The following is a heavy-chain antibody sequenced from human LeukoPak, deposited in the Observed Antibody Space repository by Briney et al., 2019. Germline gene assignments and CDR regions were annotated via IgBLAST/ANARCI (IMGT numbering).Heavy chain of an antibody. J-gene: IGHJ4*02. CDR1: GYTFTADY. Sequence: ASVKVSCKTSGYTFTADYLYWVRRAPGQGLEWMGWISPNSGGTYYAQNFQGRVTMTRDKSISTAYMELSSLTSDDTAMCFCARLRVRKLDYWGQGTQVTVSS. V-gene: IGHV1-2*02. CDR2: ISPNSGGT. D-gene: IGHD1-14*01. CDR3: ARLRVRKLDY.